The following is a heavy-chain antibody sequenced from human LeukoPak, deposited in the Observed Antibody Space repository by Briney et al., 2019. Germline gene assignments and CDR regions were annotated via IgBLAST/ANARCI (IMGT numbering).Heavy chain of an antibody. V-gene: IGHV4-59*11. CDR1: GGSISSHY. J-gene: IGHJ5*02. D-gene: IGHD4-17*01. Sequence: SQTLSLTCTVSGGSISSHYWSWIRQPPGKGLARIGYIYYSRSTNYNTSLKSRVTISIDPSKNQLSLKLSAVAAAYSAVDHCARADYGEFDPWGQGTLVTVSS. CDR3: ARADYGEFDP. CDR2: IYYSRST.